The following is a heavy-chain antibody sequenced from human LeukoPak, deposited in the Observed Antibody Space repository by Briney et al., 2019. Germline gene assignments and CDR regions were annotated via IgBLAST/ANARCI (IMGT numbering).Heavy chain of an antibody. CDR2: TYYTSKWNN. Sequence: SQTLSLTFAISGDSVSSNSVAWNWFRQSPSRGLEWLGRTYYTSKWNNDNAESVQSRIAVNPDTSKNQFSLYLNSVTLEDTAVYYRARQASRRFDPWGQGTLVTVSS. CDR3: ARQASRRFDP. J-gene: IGHJ5*02. V-gene: IGHV6-1*01. CDR1: GDSVSSNSVA.